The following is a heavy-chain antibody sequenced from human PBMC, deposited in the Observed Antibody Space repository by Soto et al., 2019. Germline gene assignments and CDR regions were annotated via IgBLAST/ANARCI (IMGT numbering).Heavy chain of an antibody. V-gene: IGHV1-18*01. CDR1: GYTFPSST. J-gene: IGHJ4*02. CDR2: INAYSGDR. CDR3: ASANYGDSDY. Sequence: QGELVQSGAEVKKPGASVKVSCKASGYTFPSSTISWLRQAPGQGLEWLGWINAYSGDRKFAKRFQGRVTMTTDTSTSTAYLELTSLTSDDTAIYSCASANYGDSDYWGQGTLLTVSS. D-gene: IGHD4-17*01.